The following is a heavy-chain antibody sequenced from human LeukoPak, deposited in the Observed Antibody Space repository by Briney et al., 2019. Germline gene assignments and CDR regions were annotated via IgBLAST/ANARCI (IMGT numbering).Heavy chain of an antibody. Sequence: ASVKVSCNVSGYTFTDYYMHLVQQAPGKGLEWMGLVDPEDGETIYAEKFQGRVTITADTSTDTAYMELSSLRSEDTAVYYCATASYGGNGYWGQGTLVTVSS. J-gene: IGHJ4*02. V-gene: IGHV1-69-2*01. D-gene: IGHD4-23*01. CDR1: GYTFTDYY. CDR2: VDPEDGET. CDR3: ATASYGGNGY.